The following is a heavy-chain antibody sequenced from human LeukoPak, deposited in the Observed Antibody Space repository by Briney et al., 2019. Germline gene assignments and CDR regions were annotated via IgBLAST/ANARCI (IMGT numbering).Heavy chain of an antibody. J-gene: IGHJ5*02. V-gene: IGHV3-66*03. CDR3: ARDRAVTQDWVEFDP. CDR1: GFSVSNYY. D-gene: IGHD6-19*01. CDR2: IRDSGET. Sequence: GGSLRLSCAGSGFSVSNYYMSWVRQAPGKGLEWVSLIRDSGETFYADSVKGRFTISRDNSKNTMYLQMDRLRVEDTAVYFCARDRAVTQDWVEFDPWGQGTLVTVSS.